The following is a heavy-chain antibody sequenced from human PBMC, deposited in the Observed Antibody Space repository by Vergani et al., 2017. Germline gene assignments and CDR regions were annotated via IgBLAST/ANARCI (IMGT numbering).Heavy chain of an antibody. D-gene: IGHD3-10*01. CDR2: IKQDGSEK. CDR3: ARDGGLNYYGSGRYAFDI. V-gene: IGHV3-7*03. CDR1: GFTFSSYW. J-gene: IGHJ3*02. Sequence: EVQLVESGGGLVQPGGSLRLSCAASGFTFSSYWMSWVRQAPGKGLEWVANIKQDGSEKYYVDSVKGRFTISRDNAKNSLYLQMNSLRAEDTAVYYCARDGGLNYYGSGRYAFDIWGQGTMVTVSS.